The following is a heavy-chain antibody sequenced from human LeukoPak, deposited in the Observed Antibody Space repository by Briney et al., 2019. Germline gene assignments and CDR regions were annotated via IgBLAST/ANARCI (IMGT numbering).Heavy chain of an antibody. Sequence: PSETLSLTCAVYGGSFSGYYWSWIRQPPGKGLEWIGEINHSGSTNYNPSLKSRVTISVDTSKNQFSLKLSSVTAADTAVYYCARYGSGSYYPRSYYYGMDVWGQGTTVTVSS. D-gene: IGHD3-10*01. J-gene: IGHJ6*02. CDR2: INHSGST. V-gene: IGHV4-34*01. CDR3: ARYGSGSYYPRSYYYGMDV. CDR1: GGSFSGYY.